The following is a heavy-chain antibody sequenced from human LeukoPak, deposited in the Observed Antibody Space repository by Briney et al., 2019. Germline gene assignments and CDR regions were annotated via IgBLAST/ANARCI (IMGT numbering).Heavy chain of an antibody. CDR2: ISYDGSNK. Sequence: GGSLRLSCAASGFTFSSYAMLWVRQAPGKGLEWVAVISYDGSNKYYADSVKGRFTISRDNSKNTLYLQMNSLRAEDTAVYYCARDGDSSGYYCSYWGQGTLVTVSS. J-gene: IGHJ4*02. D-gene: IGHD3-22*01. CDR1: GFTFSSYA. V-gene: IGHV3-30-3*01. CDR3: ARDGDSSGYYCSY.